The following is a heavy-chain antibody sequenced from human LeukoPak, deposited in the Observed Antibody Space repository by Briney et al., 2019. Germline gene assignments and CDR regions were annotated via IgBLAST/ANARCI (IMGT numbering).Heavy chain of an antibody. CDR1: GGSISSSSYY. D-gene: IGHD6-6*01. V-gene: IGHV4-39*01. CDR3: VRLTASRIPARPMGFDY. CDR2: IYYSGST. J-gene: IGHJ4*02. Sequence: SETLSLTCTVSGGSISSSSYYWGWIRQPPGKGLEWIGSIYYSGSTNYNPSLKSRVTIYVDTSKNQFSLKLSSVTATDTALYFWVRLTASRIPARPMGFDYWGQGTLVTVSS.